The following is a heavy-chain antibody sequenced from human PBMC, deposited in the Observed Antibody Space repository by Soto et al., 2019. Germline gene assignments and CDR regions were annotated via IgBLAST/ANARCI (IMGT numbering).Heavy chain of an antibody. CDR2: IYYDGTT. J-gene: IGHJ6*02. V-gene: IGHV4-39*01. Sequence: QLLLQEAGPRLVEPSEALSLTCTVSSGSISSTSYYWAWIRQPPGKGLEWIGAIYYDGTTYYTESLKSRGSISVDTSKNQFSLKVNSVTAADTAVYFCARQGRNTKIVLVKHYAADFWGQGTAVTVSS. D-gene: IGHD3-22*01. CDR3: ARQGRNTKIVLVKHYAADF. CDR1: SGSISSTSYY.